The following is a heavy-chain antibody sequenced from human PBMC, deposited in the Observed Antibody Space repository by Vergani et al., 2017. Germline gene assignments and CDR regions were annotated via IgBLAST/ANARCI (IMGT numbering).Heavy chain of an antibody. Sequence: LQLQESGPGLVKPSETLSLTCTVSGGSITYGAFYWGWIRQSPGKELEWIGRIKSKTDGGTTDYAAPVKGRFTISRDDSKNTLYLQMNSLKTEDTAVYYCTTDLGYYDSSGYYYVNWAEYFQHWGQGTLVTVSS. V-gene: IGHV3-15*01. CDR3: TTDLGYYDSSGYYYVNWAEYFQH. D-gene: IGHD3-22*01. CDR1: GGSITYGAFY. CDR2: IKSKTDGGTT. J-gene: IGHJ1*01.